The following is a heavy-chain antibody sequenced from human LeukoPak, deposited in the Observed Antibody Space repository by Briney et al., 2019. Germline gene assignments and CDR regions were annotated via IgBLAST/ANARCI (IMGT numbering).Heavy chain of an antibody. CDR1: GFTFSSYE. J-gene: IGHJ6*03. CDR2: IRYDGSNK. V-gene: IGHV3-30*02. CDR3: AKDRKVVVIRYYYYMDV. Sequence: GGSLRLSCTGSGFTFSSYEMNWVRQAPGKGLEWVAFIRYDGSNKYYADSVKGRFTISRDNSKNTLYLQMNSLRAEDTAVYYCAKDRKVVVIRYYYYMDVWGKGTTVTISS. D-gene: IGHD3-22*01.